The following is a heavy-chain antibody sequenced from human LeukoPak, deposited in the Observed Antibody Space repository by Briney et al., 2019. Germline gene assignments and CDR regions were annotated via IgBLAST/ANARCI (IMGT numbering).Heavy chain of an antibody. CDR2: ISWNSGSI. Sequence: GGSLRLSCAASGFTFDDYAMHWVRQAPGKGLEWVSGISWNSGSIGYADSVKGRFTISRDNAKNSLYLQMNSLRAEDTALYYCARYNWIDAQPYYYMDVWGKGTTVTVSS. D-gene: IGHD1-1*01. V-gene: IGHV3-9*01. CDR1: GFTFDDYA. CDR3: ARYNWIDAQPYYYMDV. J-gene: IGHJ6*03.